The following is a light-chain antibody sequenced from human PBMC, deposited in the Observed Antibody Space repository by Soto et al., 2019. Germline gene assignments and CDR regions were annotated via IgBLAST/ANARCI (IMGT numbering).Light chain of an antibody. Sequence: EIVLTQSPATLSLSPGERATLSCRASQSIANYLGWYQQKPGQAPRLLIYSASNRATGIPPRFSGSGSGTDFTLTISSLEPEEFSVYYCQQRYNWPVTFGQGTRLEIK. J-gene: IGKJ5*01. CDR3: QQRYNWPVT. CDR1: QSIANY. CDR2: SAS. V-gene: IGKV3-11*01.